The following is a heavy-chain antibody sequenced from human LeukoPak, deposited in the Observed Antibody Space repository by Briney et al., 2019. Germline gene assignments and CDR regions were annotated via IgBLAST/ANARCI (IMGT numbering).Heavy chain of an antibody. CDR2: INAGNGNK. D-gene: IGHD4-17*01. Sequence: GASVTVSYKASGYTFTSYAMHWVRQAPGQRREWMGWINAGNGNKKYSQKFQGRVTITRDTSASTAYMELSSLRSEDTAVYYCARDTVTTVDYWGQGTLVTVSS. CDR3: ARDTVTTVDY. V-gene: IGHV1-3*01. J-gene: IGHJ4*02. CDR1: GYTFTSYA.